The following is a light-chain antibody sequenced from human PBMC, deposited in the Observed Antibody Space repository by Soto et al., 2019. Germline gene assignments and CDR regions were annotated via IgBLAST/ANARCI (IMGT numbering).Light chain of an antibody. J-gene: IGKJ1*01. Sequence: DIQMTQSPSTLSASVGDRVTITCRASQSINTWLAWYRQKPGKAPKLLIYDASSLESGVPSRFSGSGSGTEFTLTISSLQPDDFATYYCQQYNSYWTFGQGTKVEIK. V-gene: IGKV1-5*01. CDR3: QQYNSYWT. CDR2: DAS. CDR1: QSINTW.